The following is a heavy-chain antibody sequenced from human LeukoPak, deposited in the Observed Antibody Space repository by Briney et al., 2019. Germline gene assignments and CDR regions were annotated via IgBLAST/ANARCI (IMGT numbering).Heavy chain of an antibody. J-gene: IGHJ4*02. Sequence: GGSLRLSCAGSGFTFSSYAMSWVRQVPGKGLEWVSVISSTGGSTFYADSVKGRFTISRDNSKSTMFLQMNSLRAEDTAVYYCAKGRWSSGWDPFDYWGQGTLVTVSS. CDR2: ISSTGGST. V-gene: IGHV3-23*01. D-gene: IGHD6-19*01. CDR1: GFTFSSYA. CDR3: AKGRWSSGWDPFDY.